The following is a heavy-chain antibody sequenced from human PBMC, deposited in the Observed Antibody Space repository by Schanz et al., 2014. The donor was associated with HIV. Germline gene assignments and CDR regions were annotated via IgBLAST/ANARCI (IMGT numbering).Heavy chain of an antibody. CDR2: VNEASDYR. CDR1: GFTFSSYS. J-gene: IGHJ4*02. D-gene: IGHD3-22*01. Sequence: EVQLVESGGGLVKPGGSLRLSCAASGFTFSSYSMTWVRQAPGKGLEWVSSVNEASDYRYYADSVKGRFTISRDTAQNSLFLQMNSLRADDTAVYYCAKGRDYFDSSGYSDWGQGTLVTVSS. V-gene: IGHV3-21*04. CDR3: AKGRDYFDSSGYSD.